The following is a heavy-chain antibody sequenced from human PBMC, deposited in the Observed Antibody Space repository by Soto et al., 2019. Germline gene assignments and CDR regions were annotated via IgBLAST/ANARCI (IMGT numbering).Heavy chain of an antibody. V-gene: IGHV3-72*01. D-gene: IGHD1-20*01. CDR2: IRNKANSYTT. CDR1: GLTFSDHH. Sequence: EVQLVESGGGLVQPGGSLRLSCVASGLTFSDHHMDWVRQAPGKGLEWVGRIRNKANSYTTDYVASVKGRFTISRDDSKNSLYLQMNSLKPEDTAVYYCARRITGAPPADGAYWAQGTLVTVSS. J-gene: IGHJ4*02. CDR3: ARRITGAPPADGAY.